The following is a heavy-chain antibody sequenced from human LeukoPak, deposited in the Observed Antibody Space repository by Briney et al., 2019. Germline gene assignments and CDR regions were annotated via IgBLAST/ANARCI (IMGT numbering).Heavy chain of an antibody. CDR3: AREGHASVGSTSCYDY. Sequence: ASVKVSCKASGYTFTSYYMHWVRQAPGQGLEWMGWINPSSGGTNYAQKFQGRVTMTRDRSISTAYMELSSLRSDDTAVYYCAREGHASVGSTSCYDYWGQGTLVTVSS. V-gene: IGHV1-2*02. J-gene: IGHJ4*02. CDR2: INPSSGGT. CDR1: GYTFTSYY. D-gene: IGHD2-2*01.